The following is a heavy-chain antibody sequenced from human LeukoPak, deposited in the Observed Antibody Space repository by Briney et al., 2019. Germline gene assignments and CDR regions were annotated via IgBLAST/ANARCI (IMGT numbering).Heavy chain of an antibody. CDR2: ISSGSTYR. Sequence: GGSLRLSCTASGFTFNSYTMNWVRLAPGKGLEWVSSISSGSTYRYYADSVKGRFTISRDNAENSLFLQMDSLRAEDTALYYCARDSERRDGFSLYFFDYWGRGTPVTVSS. CDR3: ARDSERRDGFSLYFFDY. J-gene: IGHJ4*02. D-gene: IGHD5-24*01. CDR1: GFTFNSYT. V-gene: IGHV3-21*01.